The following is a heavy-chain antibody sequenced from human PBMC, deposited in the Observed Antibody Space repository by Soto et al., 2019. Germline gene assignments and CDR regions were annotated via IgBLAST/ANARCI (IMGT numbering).Heavy chain of an antibody. CDR3: ARDSKWELLSYYYGMDV. D-gene: IGHD1-26*01. CDR2: IYHSGST. CDR1: GGSISSSNW. Sequence: QVQLQESGPGLVKPSGTLSLTCAVSGGSISSSNWWSWVRQPPGKGLEWIGEIYHSGSTNYNPSLKSRVTISVDKSKNQFSLKLSSVTAADTAVYYCARDSKWELLSYYYGMDVWGQGTTVTVSS. J-gene: IGHJ6*02. V-gene: IGHV4-4*02.